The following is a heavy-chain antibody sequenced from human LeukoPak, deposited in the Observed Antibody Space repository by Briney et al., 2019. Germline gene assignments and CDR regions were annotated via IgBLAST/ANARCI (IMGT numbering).Heavy chain of an antibody. V-gene: IGHV3-21*01. D-gene: IGHD6-13*01. Sequence: GGSLRLSCAASGFTFSDYSMNWVRQAPGKGLEWVSSISSSSSYIYYADSVKGRFTISRDNAKNSLYLQMNSLRAEDTAVYYCARLEYPGIAAAGIGYWGQGTLVTVSS. CDR3: ARLEYPGIAAAGIGY. CDR1: GFTFSDYS. J-gene: IGHJ4*02. CDR2: ISSSSSYI.